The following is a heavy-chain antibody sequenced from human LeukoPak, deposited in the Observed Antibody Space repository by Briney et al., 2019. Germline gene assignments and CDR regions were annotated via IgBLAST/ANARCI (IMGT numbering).Heavy chain of an antibody. V-gene: IGHV3-30*02. J-gene: IGHJ4*02. CDR2: IRYDGSNK. CDR3: AKKASNYDMWSGYDY. CDR1: GFTFSSYG. D-gene: IGHD3-3*01. Sequence: GGSLRLSCAASGFTFSSYGMHWVRQAPGKGLEWVAFIRYDGSNKYYADSVKGRFTISRDNSKNTLYLQMNSLRAEDTAVYYCAKKASNYDMWSGYDYWGQGTLVTVSS.